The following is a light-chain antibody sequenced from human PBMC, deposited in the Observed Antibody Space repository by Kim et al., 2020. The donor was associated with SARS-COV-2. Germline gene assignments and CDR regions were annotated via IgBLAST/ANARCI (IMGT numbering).Light chain of an antibody. Sequence: VLTQSQGTLTLSPGDRTTLSCRARHRVSSSYFAWYQQRPGQAPRLLIYGASSRATGIPDRFSGSGSGTDFTLTITRLEPDDFAVYYCQQHGSWPGLTFGGRTKVDIK. V-gene: IGKV3-20*01. CDR3: QQHGSWPGLT. CDR1: HRVSSSY. CDR2: GAS. J-gene: IGKJ4*01.